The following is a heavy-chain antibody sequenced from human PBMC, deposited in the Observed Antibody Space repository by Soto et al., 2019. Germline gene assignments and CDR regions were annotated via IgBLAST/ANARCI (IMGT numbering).Heavy chain of an antibody. Sequence: QVQLQESGPGLVKPSETLSLTCTVSGVSVTSGSYYWSWIPQPPGGELEWIGYINYAGRISYNLSLRSRVSISIATSEKLFFLSLSSVTCEDTALYYCASDFGGLGIRRGFDYWGQGTLVAVSS. CDR2: INYAGRI. D-gene: IGHD3-16*01. V-gene: IGHV4-61*03. J-gene: IGHJ4*02. CDR1: GVSVTSGSYY. CDR3: ASDFGGLGIRRGFDY.